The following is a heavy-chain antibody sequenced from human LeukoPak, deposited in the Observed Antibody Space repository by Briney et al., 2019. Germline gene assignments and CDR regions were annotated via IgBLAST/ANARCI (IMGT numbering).Heavy chain of an antibody. CDR3: ARHCRGTGWYFMEY. J-gene: IGHJ4*02. CDR1: GGSISSDSYY. CDR2: LYYRGSA. V-gene: IGHV4-39*01. Sequence: PSETLSLTCIVSGGSISSDSYYWAWIRQPPGKGLQWIGSLYYRGSAYYGPSLKGRVTISGDTSQNQFSLKLSSVTAADTAVYYCARHCRGTGWYFMEYWGQGALVTVSS. D-gene: IGHD6-19*01.